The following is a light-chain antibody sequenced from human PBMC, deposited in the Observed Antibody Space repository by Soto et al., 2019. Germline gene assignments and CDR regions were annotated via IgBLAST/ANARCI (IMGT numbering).Light chain of an antibody. CDR2: EDN. CDR1: SSDVGSYNL. V-gene: IGLV2-23*01. Sequence: QSALTQPASVSGSPGQSIAISCTGTSSDVGSYNLVSWYQQYPGKAPKLIIFEDNKRPSGVSNRFSGSKSGNTASLTISGLQAEDEADYYCCSYAGDSTLIFGGGTKVTVL. J-gene: IGLJ2*01. CDR3: CSYAGDSTLI.